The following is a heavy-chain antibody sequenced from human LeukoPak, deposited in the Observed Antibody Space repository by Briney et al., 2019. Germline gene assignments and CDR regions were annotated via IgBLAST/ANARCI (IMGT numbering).Heavy chain of an antibody. V-gene: IGHV3-33*06. Sequence: GRSLRLSCTASGFTFSSYGMHWVRQAPGKGLEWVAVIWFDGSNKYYADSVKGRLTISRDNSKSTLYLQMNSLRAEDTAVYYCAKAVAATRHYYFGMDVWGQGTTVTVSS. CDR3: AKAVAATRHYYFGMDV. CDR2: IWFDGSNK. J-gene: IGHJ6*02. CDR1: GFTFSSYG. D-gene: IGHD6-19*01.